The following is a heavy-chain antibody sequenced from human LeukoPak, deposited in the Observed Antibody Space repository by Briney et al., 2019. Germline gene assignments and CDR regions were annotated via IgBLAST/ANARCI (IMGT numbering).Heavy chain of an antibody. Sequence: ASVKVSCKASGYNVNSYGIGWVRQAPRQGLEWMGWITAGNGNTNYAQKVQGRVTMTTDTSTSTAYMELRSLRSDDTAVYFCASDLARGYSYGYNAFDIWGQGTMVTVSS. J-gene: IGHJ3*02. V-gene: IGHV1-18*01. CDR1: GYNVNSYG. D-gene: IGHD5-18*01. CDR2: ITAGNGNT. CDR3: ASDLARGYSYGYNAFDI.